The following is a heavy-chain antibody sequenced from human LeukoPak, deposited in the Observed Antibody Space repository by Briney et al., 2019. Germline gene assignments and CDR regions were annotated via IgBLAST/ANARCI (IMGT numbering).Heavy chain of an antibody. J-gene: IGHJ4*02. CDR2: INPNSGGS. CDR3: ARGGQWPGPYYFDY. Sequence: GASVKVSCKASGYTFTGYYIHWVRQAPGQGLEWMGWINPNSGGSNYAQEFKGRVTMARDTSITTAYMELSNLSSDATAMYYCARGGQWPGPYYFDYWGQGTLVTVSS. D-gene: IGHD6-19*01. V-gene: IGHV1-2*02. CDR1: GYTFTGYY.